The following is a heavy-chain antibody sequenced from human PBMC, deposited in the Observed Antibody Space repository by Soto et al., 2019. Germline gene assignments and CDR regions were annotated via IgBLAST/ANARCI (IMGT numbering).Heavy chain of an antibody. CDR2: IYYSGST. J-gene: IGHJ3*02. V-gene: IGHV4-31*03. CDR1: GGSISSGGYY. CDR3: ARDHINDHAFDI. Sequence: QVQLQESGPGLVKPSQTLSLTCTVSGGSISSGGYYWSWIRQHPGKGLEWIGYIYYSGSTYYNPSLKSRLTISVDTSKNQFSLKLSYVTAADTAVYYCARDHINDHAFDIWGQGTMVTVSS.